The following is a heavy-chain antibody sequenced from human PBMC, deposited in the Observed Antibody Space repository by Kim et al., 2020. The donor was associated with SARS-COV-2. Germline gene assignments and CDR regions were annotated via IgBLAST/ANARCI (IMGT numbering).Heavy chain of an antibody. CDR1: GYTFTNYY. J-gene: IGHJ4*02. V-gene: IGHV1-2*06. Sequence: ASVKVSCKASGYTFTNYYMHWVRQAPGQGLEWMGRINPNNGDTNYAQKFQGRVTMTRDTSITTAYMELSRLTSDDTALYYCAREVTGTTDERYKDYWGQGTLVTVSS. CDR3: AREVTGTTDERYKDY. D-gene: IGHD1-20*01. CDR2: INPNNGDT.